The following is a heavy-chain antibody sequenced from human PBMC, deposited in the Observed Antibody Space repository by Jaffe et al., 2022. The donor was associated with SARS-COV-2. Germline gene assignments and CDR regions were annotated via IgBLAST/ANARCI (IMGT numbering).Heavy chain of an antibody. CDR1: GFTVSNNY. Sequence: EVQLVESGGVLVQPGGPLRLSCAASGFTVSNNYLSWVRQAPGKGLEWVSVIYSGGNTDYADSVKGRFTISRDNSKNTLYLQMNSLRAEDTAVYYCARLALAYCGGGDCLAMGYYFDYWGQGTLVTVSS. V-gene: IGHV3-66*02. J-gene: IGHJ4*02. D-gene: IGHD2-21*01. CDR3: ARLALAYCGGGDCLAMGYYFDY. CDR2: IYSGGNT.